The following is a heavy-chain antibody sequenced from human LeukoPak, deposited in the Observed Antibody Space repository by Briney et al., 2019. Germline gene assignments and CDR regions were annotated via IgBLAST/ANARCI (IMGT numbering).Heavy chain of an antibody. Sequence: SETLSLTCTVSGGSISSSSYYWDWIRQPPGKGLEWIGPIYYSGSTFYKPSLTSRVTISVDTSKNQFSLKLSSVTAADTAVYYCARIHPANWNPFNWFDPWGQGTLVTVSS. CDR1: GGSISSSSYY. J-gene: IGHJ5*02. CDR2: IYYSGST. V-gene: IGHV4-39*01. CDR3: ARIHPANWNPFNWFDP. D-gene: IGHD1-1*01.